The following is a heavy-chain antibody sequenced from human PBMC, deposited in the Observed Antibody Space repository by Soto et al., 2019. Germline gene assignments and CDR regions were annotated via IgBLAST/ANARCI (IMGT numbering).Heavy chain of an antibody. J-gene: IGHJ4*01. CDR3: TTDSYITSIIVRFDY. V-gene: IGHV3-15*07. CDR1: GSTFSNAW. Sequence: GSLRLSSAASGSTFSNAWINWVRQAPGKGLEWVGRVKSKNDGGTTDFAAPVKGRFAISRDDSKNMVYLEMNSLQTEDTAIYYCTTDSYITSIIVRFDYWGHGTLVTVSS. D-gene: IGHD3-22*01. CDR2: VKSKNDGGTT.